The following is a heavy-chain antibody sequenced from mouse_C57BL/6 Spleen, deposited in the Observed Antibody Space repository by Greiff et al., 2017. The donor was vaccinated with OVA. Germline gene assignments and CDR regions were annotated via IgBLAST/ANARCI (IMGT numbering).Heavy chain of an antibody. CDR2: ISSGGDYI. CDR1: GFTFSDYG. V-gene: IGHV5-9-1*02. CDR3: TRGGITTVVDYFDY. D-gene: IGHD1-1*01. Sequence: EVKVVESGGGLVKPGGSLKLSCAASGFTFSDYGMHWVRQAPEKRLEWVAYISSGGDYIYYADTVKGRFTISRDNARNTLYLQMSSLKSEDTAMYYCTRGGITTVVDYFDYWGQGTTLTVSS. J-gene: IGHJ2*01.